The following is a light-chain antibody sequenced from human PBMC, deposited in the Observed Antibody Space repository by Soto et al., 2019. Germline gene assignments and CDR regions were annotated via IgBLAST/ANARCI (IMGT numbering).Light chain of an antibody. V-gene: IGKV3-15*01. CDR2: GAS. CDR3: QQYENWPSIT. J-gene: IGKJ5*01. CDR1: QSVSSSY. Sequence: EIVMTQSPGTLSLSPGERATLSCRASQSVSSSYLAWYQQKPGQAPRLLISGASTRAFGIPVRFSGSGSGTEFTLTISSLQSEDFAVYYCQQYENWPSITFGQGTRLEIK.